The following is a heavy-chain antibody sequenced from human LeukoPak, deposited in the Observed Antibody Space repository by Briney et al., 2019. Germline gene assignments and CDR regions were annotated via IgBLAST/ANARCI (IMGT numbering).Heavy chain of an antibody. CDR2: ISGSGGST. V-gene: IGHV3-23*01. J-gene: IGHJ4*02. Sequence: PGGSLRLSCAASGFTSSSYAMSWVRQAPGKGLEWVSAISGSGGSTYYADSVKGRFTIPRDNSKNTLYLQMNSLRAGDTAVYYCANGGPSVFDYWGQGTLVTVSS. CDR1: GFTSSSYA. CDR3: ANGGPSVFDY.